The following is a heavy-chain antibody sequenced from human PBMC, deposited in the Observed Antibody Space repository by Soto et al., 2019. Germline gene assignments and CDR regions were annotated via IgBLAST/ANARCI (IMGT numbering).Heavy chain of an antibody. D-gene: IGHD1-26*01. Sequence: GGSLRLSCAASGFTFSSYAMSWVRQAPGKGLEWVSAISGSGGSTYYADSVKGRFTISRDNSKNTLYLQMNSLRAEDTAVYYCAKGGYSGSYEGGFDYWGQGTLVTVSS. CDR3: AKGGYSGSYEGGFDY. CDR1: GFTFSSYA. V-gene: IGHV3-23*01. CDR2: ISGSGGST. J-gene: IGHJ4*02.